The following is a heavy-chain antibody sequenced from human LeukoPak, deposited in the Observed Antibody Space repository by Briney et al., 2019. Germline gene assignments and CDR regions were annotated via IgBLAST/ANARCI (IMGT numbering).Heavy chain of an antibody. D-gene: IGHD3-10*01. CDR3: ARTYYYGSGSYPADY. CDR2: ISSSGGST. V-gene: IGHV3-23*01. Sequence: PGGSLRLSCAASGFIFSNYAMSWVRQAPGKGLEWVSAISSSGGSTYYADSVKGRLTISRDNSKNTLYLQMNSLRAEDTAVYYCARTYYYGSGSYPADYWGQGTLVTVSS. CDR1: GFIFSNYA. J-gene: IGHJ4*02.